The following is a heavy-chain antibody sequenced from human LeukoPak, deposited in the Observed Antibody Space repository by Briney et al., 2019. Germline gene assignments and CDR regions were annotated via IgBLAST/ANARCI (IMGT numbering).Heavy chain of an antibody. Sequence: GGSLRLSCAASGFTFSSYSMNWVRQAPGKGLEWVSYISSSSSTIYYADSVKGRFTISRDNAKNSLYLQMNSLRAEDTAVYYCARVTEITVAGINYWGQGTLVTVSS. CDR1: GFTFSSYS. CDR2: ISSSSSTI. D-gene: IGHD6-19*01. J-gene: IGHJ4*02. V-gene: IGHV3-48*01. CDR3: ARVTEITVAGINY.